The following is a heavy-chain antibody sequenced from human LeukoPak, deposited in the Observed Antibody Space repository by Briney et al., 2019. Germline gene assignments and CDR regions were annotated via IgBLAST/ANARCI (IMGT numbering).Heavy chain of an antibody. CDR1: GFTFSIYA. V-gene: IGHV3-23*01. CDR3: AKADRGWGVITKD. D-gene: IGHD3-10*01. J-gene: IGHJ4*02. Sequence: GGSLTLSCAPSGFTFSIYAMRWVRQDPGKWLEWLSEIGGSGDFTYYAEYLRGRFTISRDNSEKTLYLQMNSLRAEDTAVYYCAKADRGWGVITKDWGQGTLVTVSS. CDR2: IGGSGDFT.